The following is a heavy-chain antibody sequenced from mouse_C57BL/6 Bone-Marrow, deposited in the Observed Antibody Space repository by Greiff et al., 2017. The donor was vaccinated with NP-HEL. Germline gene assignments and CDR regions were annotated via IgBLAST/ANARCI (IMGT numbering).Heavy chain of an antibody. D-gene: IGHD2-4*01. CDR2: IWRGGST. CDR3: AKPYDYDERGYYAMDY. CDR1: GFSLTSYG. J-gene: IGHJ4*01. V-gene: IGHV2-5*01. Sequence: QVQLQQSGPGLVQPSQSLSITCTVSGFSLTSYGVHWVRQSPGKGLEWLGVIWRGGSTDYNAAFMSRLSITKDNSKSQVFFKMNSLQADDTAIYYCAKPYDYDERGYYAMDYWGQGTSVTVSS.